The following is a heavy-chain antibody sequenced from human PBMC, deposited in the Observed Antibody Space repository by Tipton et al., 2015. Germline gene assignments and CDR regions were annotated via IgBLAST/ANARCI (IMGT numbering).Heavy chain of an antibody. CDR3: AREGSSWYFGVY. V-gene: IGHV3-20*04. D-gene: IGHD6-13*01. CDR1: GFSFDDYA. J-gene: IGHJ4*02. Sequence: SLRLSCAASGFSFDDYAMHWVRQAPGKGLEWVAGIDWNGGRTGYADSVKGRFIISRDNAQNSLFLQLNSLTAEDTAFYYCAREGSSWYFGVYWGQGTLVSVSS. CDR2: IDWNGGRT.